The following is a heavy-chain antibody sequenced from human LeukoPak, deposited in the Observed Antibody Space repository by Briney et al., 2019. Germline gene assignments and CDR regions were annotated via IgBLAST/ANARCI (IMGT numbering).Heavy chain of an antibody. V-gene: IGHV3-7*05. D-gene: IGHD1-1*01. CDR2: IKVDGTEK. CDR1: GFTFSAYW. Sequence: GGSPRLSCAASGFTFSAYWMSWVRQAPGKGLEWVANIKVDGTEKYYVDSVKGRFTISRDNAKNSLSLQMSGLRAEDTAVYYCARDWNGSGTAFDYWGQGTLVTVSS. CDR3: ARDWNGSGTAFDY. J-gene: IGHJ4*02.